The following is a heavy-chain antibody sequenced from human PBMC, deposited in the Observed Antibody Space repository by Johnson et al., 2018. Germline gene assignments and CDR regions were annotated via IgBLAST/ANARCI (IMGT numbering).Heavy chain of an antibody. V-gene: IGHV4-59*01. D-gene: IGHD3-10*01. CDR1: GGSISTYY. CDR3: ARALWFGDLHYYMDV. Sequence: QVQLQESGPGLVKPSETLSLACTVSGGSISTYYWSWIRQPPGKGLDYIGNIYYSGSTNYNPSLRSRVTISVDTSKNHFSLKLSPVTAADTAVYYCARALWFGDLHYYMDVWGKGTTVTVSS. CDR2: IYYSGST. J-gene: IGHJ6*03.